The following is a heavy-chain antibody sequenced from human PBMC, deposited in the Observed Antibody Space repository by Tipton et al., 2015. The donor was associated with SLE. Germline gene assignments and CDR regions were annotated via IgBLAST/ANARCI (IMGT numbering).Heavy chain of an antibody. D-gene: IGHD2-15*01. J-gene: IGHJ4*02. CDR1: GFTFRSYA. Sequence: GSLRLSCAASGFTFRSYAMSWVRQAPGKGLEWVAFIRYDGSDKYYADSVKGRFTISRDNSKNMLYLQMNSLRPEDTALYYCAKPISGRIYSFDYWGQGTLVTVSS. CDR3: AKPISGRIYSFDY. V-gene: IGHV3-30*02. CDR2: IRYDGSDK.